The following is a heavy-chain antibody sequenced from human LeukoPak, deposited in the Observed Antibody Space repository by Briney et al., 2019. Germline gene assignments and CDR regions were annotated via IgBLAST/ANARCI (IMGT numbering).Heavy chain of an antibody. V-gene: IGHV1-8*01. Sequence: ASVKVSCKASGYTFTGYDINWVRQATGQGPEWMGWMNPNSGNTGYAQKFQGRVTMTRNTSISTAYMELSSLGFEDTAVYYCARPPGGYGSIFWGQGTLVTVSS. CDR3: ARPPGGYGSIF. J-gene: IGHJ4*02. CDR1: GYTFTGYD. CDR2: MNPNSGNT. D-gene: IGHD3-10*01.